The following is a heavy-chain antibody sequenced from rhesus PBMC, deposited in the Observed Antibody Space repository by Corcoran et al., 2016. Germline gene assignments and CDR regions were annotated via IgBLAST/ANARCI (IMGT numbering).Heavy chain of an antibody. J-gene: IGHJ4*01. CDR1: GFSLSTRGMG. V-gene: IGHV2-1*01. CDR3: ARSSEYFDY. CDR2: IYWNDDK. Sequence: QVTLKESGPALVKPTQTLTLTCTFSGFSLSTRGMGVGWIRQPSRKTLEWLAHIYWNDDKYYRTSLKSRHTISKDTSKNQVVLTMTNMDPVDTATYYCARSSEYFDYWGQGVLVTVSS.